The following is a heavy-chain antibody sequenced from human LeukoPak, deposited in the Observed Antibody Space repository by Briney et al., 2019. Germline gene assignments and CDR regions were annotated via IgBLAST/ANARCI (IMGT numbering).Heavy chain of an antibody. Sequence: SETLSLTCTVSGGSISGYYWNWIRQPPGKGLEWIGYIFYTGSTNYNPSLKSRVTISVDTSKKQFSLKLSSVTAADTAVYYCARGEHITMVRGVIITSSGGLRAFDIWGLGTMVTVSS. J-gene: IGHJ3*02. V-gene: IGHV4-59*01. CDR3: ARGEHITMVRGVIITSSGGLRAFDI. CDR1: GGSISGYY. CDR2: IFYTGST. D-gene: IGHD3-10*01.